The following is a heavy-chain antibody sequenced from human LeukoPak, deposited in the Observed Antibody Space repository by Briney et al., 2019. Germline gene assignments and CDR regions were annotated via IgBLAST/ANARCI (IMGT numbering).Heavy chain of an antibody. Sequence: PGGSLRLSCAASGFTFGSYSVNWVRQAPGKGLEWVSSISSSSYIYYADSVKGRFTISRDNAKNSLYLQMNSLRDEDTAVYYCARDVPGVRGVIRFDYWGQGTLVTVSS. CDR1: GFTFGSYS. V-gene: IGHV3-21*01. CDR3: ARDVPGVRGVIRFDY. D-gene: IGHD3-10*01. CDR2: ISSSSYI. J-gene: IGHJ4*02.